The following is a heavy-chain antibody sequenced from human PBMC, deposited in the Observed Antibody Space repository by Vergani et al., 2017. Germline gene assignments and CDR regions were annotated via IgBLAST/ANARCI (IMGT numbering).Heavy chain of an antibody. D-gene: IGHD2-15*01. Sequence: VQLVESGGGLVQPGGSLRLSCAASGFRFSSYGMNWVRQAPGKGLEWVAVIWYDGSNKYYADSVKGRFTISRDNSQNTVNLQMNSLRVDDTAVYYCARLSDDTTPYLQGGYDCWGQGTLVSVSS. CDR2: IWYDGSNK. V-gene: IGHV3-33*01. CDR3: ARLSDDTTPYLQGGYDC. J-gene: IGHJ4*02. CDR1: GFRFSSYG.